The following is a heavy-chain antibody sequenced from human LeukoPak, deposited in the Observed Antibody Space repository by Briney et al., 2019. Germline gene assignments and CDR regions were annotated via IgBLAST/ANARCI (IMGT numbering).Heavy chain of an antibody. Sequence: SETLSLTCTVSGGSISSYYWSWIRQPPGKGLEWIGYIYYSGSTNYNPSLKSRVTISVDTSKNQFSLKLSSVTAADTVVYYCARRYCSGGSCPFDYWGQGTLVTVSS. D-gene: IGHD2-15*01. CDR3: ARRYCSGGSCPFDY. CDR2: IYYSGST. CDR1: GGSISSYY. J-gene: IGHJ4*02. V-gene: IGHV4-59*01.